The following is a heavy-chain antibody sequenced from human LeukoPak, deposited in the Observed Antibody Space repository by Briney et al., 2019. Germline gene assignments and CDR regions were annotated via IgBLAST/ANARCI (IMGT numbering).Heavy chain of an antibody. Sequence: NPSETLSLTCAVYGGSFSGYYWSWIRQPPGKGLEWIGEINHSGSTNYNPSLKSRVTISVDRSKNQFYLNLTSVTAADTAVYYCARGYGDFRVEGRYFHSWGQGTLVTVSS. CDR1: GGSFSGYY. CDR2: INHSGST. J-gene: IGHJ4*02. D-gene: IGHD4-17*01. V-gene: IGHV4-34*01. CDR3: ARGYGDFRVEGRYFHS.